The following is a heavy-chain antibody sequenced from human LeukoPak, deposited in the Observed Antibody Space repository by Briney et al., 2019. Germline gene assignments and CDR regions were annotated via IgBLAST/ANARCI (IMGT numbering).Heavy chain of an antibody. CDR2: ISYDGSNK. CDR3: AQNGIAVAPFQH. Sequence: GSLRLSCAASGFTFSSYAMHWVRQAPDKGLEWVAVISYDGSNKYYADSVKGRFTISRDNSKNTLYLQMNSLRAEDTAVYYCAQNGIAVAPFQHWGQGTLVTVSS. CDR1: GFTFSSYA. V-gene: IGHV3-30*04. J-gene: IGHJ1*01. D-gene: IGHD6-19*01.